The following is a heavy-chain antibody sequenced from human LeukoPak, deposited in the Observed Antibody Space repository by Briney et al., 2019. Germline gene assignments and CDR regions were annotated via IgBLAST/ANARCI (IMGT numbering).Heavy chain of an antibody. Sequence: PGGSLRLSCAASGFTFSSYWMHWVRQAPGKGLVWVSRINSDGSSTSYADSVKGRFTLSRDNARNTLYPQMNSLRAEDTAVYYCARVSYDSSGYYWRRTDYWGQGTLVTVSS. CDR2: INSDGSST. V-gene: IGHV3-74*01. CDR3: ARVSYDSSGYYWRRTDY. D-gene: IGHD3-22*01. J-gene: IGHJ4*02. CDR1: GFTFSSYW.